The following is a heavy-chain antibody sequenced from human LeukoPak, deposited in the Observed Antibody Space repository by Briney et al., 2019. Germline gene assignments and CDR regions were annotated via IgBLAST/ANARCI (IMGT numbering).Heavy chain of an antibody. D-gene: IGHD3-22*01. J-gene: IGHJ4*02. Sequence: SETLSLTCTVSGGSFSGYYWTWIRQPPGKGLDWIGFVYYNGNTSYNPSLKSRVTISVDTSENQFSLNLTSVTAADTAVYYCARDNGSGYYYDYWGQGTLVTVSS. V-gene: IGHV4-59*01. CDR3: ARDNGSGYYYDY. CDR2: VYYNGNT. CDR1: GGSFSGYY.